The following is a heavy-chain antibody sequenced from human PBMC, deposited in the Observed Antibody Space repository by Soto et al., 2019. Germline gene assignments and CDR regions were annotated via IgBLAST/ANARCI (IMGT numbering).Heavy chain of an antibody. D-gene: IGHD3-10*01. CDR2: IYYSGST. CDR1: GGSISSSSYY. Sequence: QLQLQESGPGLVKPSETLSLTCTVSGGSISSSSYYWGWIRQPPGKGLEWIGSIYYSGSTYYNPSLKSRVTISVDTSKNQFSLKLSSVTAADTAVYYCARHGDYGSGSYYGGFDPWGQGTLVTVSS. CDR3: ARHGDYGSGSYYGGFDP. V-gene: IGHV4-39*01. J-gene: IGHJ5*02.